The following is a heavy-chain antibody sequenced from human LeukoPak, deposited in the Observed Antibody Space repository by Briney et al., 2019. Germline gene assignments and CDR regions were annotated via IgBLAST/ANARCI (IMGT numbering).Heavy chain of an antibody. CDR2: ISSSSSYI. CDR3: ARVEAAAGTLWEYYYYYYMDV. Sequence: PGGSLRLSCAASGFTFSSYSINWVRQAPGKGLEWVSSISSSSSYIYYADSVKGRFTISRDNAKNSLYLQMNSLRAEDTAVYYCARVEAAAGTLWEYYYYYYMDVWGKGTTVTVSS. J-gene: IGHJ6*03. CDR1: GFTFSSYS. D-gene: IGHD6-13*01. V-gene: IGHV3-21*01.